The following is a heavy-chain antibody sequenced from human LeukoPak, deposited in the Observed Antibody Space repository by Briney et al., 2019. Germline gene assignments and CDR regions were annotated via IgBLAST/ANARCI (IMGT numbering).Heavy chain of an antibody. CDR2: ISSSGSTI. Sequence: PGGSLRLSCAASGFTFSSYSMTWVRQAPGKGLEWVSYISSSGSTIYYADSVRGRFTISRDNAKNSLYLQMNSLRAEDTAVYYCARDGAYYDSSGYYSVDYWGQGTLVTVSS. D-gene: IGHD3-22*01. V-gene: IGHV3-48*04. J-gene: IGHJ4*02. CDR3: ARDGAYYDSSGYYSVDY. CDR1: GFTFSSYS.